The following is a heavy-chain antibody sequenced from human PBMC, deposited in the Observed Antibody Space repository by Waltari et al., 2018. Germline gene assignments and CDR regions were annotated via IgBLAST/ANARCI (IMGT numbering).Heavy chain of an antibody. CDR1: GYALPGYD. D-gene: IGHD6-13*01. Sequence: QVQLVQSGAEVKKPGASVKVSCKASGYALPGYDLDRARQAPGQGLEWMGWSNPNSGGTNYAQKFQGRVTMTRDTSISTAYMELSRLRSDDTAVYYCARAVAADLHFDYWGQGTLVTVSS. J-gene: IGHJ4*02. CDR3: ARAVAADLHFDY. CDR2: SNPNSGGT. V-gene: IGHV1-2*02.